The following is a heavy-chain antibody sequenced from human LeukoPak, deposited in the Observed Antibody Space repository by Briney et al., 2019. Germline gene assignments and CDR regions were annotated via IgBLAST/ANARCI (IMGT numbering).Heavy chain of an antibody. CDR2: IYYSGST. CDR1: GGSISSHY. D-gene: IGHD3-3*01. Sequence: PSETLSLTCTVSGGSISSHYWSWIRQPPGKGLEWIGYIYYSGSTNYNPSLKSRVTISVDTSKNQFSLKLSSVTAADTAVYYCARADYDFWSGYFFDYWGQGTLVTVSS. J-gene: IGHJ4*02. CDR3: ARADYDFWSGYFFDY. V-gene: IGHV4-59*11.